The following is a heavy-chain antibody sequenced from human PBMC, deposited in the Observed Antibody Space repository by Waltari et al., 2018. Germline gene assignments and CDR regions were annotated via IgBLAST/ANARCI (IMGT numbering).Heavy chain of an antibody. J-gene: IGHJ3*01. CDR3: ATYIGASLGTAAFDV. D-gene: IGHD1-1*01. CDR1: GGSITTNRHH. CDR2: ISYNGAT. V-gene: IGHV4-39*01. Sequence: QLRLQESGPGLVKPSETLSLTCSVSGGSITTNRHHFGWIRQPPGQGLEWIATISYNGATYSSPSLKSRVTISRDTSKNQLSLTLDSVTATDTAVYYCATYIGASLGTAAFDVWGQGTMVTVSS.